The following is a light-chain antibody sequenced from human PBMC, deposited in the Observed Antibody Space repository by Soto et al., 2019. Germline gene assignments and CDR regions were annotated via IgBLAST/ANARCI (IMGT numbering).Light chain of an antibody. CDR1: SSDVGGYKY. Sequence: QSALTQPASESGSPGQSITISCTGTSSDVGGYKYVSWYQQHPGKAPKLIIYDVSNRPSGVSNRFSGSKSGNTASLTISGLQAEDEADYYCSSYTSSGTLVVFGGGTKLTVL. V-gene: IGLV2-14*01. J-gene: IGLJ2*01. CDR3: SSYTSSGTLVV. CDR2: DVS.